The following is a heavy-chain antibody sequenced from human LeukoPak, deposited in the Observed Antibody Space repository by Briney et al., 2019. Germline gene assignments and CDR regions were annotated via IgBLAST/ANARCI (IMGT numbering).Heavy chain of an antibody. CDR2: IYYSGST. Sequence: SETQSLTCTVSGGSLSSYYWSWIRQPPGKGLEWIGYIYYSGSTNYNPSLKSRVTISVDTSKNQFSLKLSSVTAADTAVYYCARTYYYDSSGYHDAFDIWGQGTMVTVSS. CDR3: ARTYYYDSSGYHDAFDI. D-gene: IGHD3-22*01. V-gene: IGHV4-59*01. J-gene: IGHJ3*02. CDR1: GGSLSSYY.